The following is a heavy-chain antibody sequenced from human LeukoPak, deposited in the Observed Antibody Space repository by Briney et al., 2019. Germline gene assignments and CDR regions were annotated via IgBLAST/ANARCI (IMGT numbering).Heavy chain of an antibody. Sequence: TGGSLRLSCAASGFTVSSTYMSWVRQTPGKGLEWVSVIYSDGKVYYIDSVKGRFTISRDTSKNTVYLQMNSLRVEDTAVYFCAGRHCNDGGCYFAGADPFDYWGQGTLVTVSS. D-gene: IGHD2-15*01. CDR3: AGRHCNDGGCYFAGADPFDY. V-gene: IGHV3-53*01. CDR1: GFTVSSTY. J-gene: IGHJ4*02. CDR2: IYSDGKV.